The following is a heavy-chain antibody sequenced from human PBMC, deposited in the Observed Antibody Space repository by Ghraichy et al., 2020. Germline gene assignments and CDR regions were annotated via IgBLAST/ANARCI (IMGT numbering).Heavy chain of an antibody. CDR1: GYIFTNYY. CDR3: AREKHGGNPWGDY. J-gene: IGHJ4*02. Sequence: ASVKVSCKASGYIFTNYYMQWVRQAPGQGLEWMGIINLSVGTTTYAQKFQDRITLTGDTSTSTVYMELSSLTSEDTAMYYCAREKHGGNPWGDYWGQGTLLTVSS. V-gene: IGHV1-46*01. D-gene: IGHD4-23*01. CDR2: INLSVGTT.